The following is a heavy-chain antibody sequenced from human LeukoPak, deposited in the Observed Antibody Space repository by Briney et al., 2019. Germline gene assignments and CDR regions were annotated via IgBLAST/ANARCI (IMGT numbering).Heavy chain of an antibody. J-gene: IGHJ5*02. CDR1: GFTFSSYA. CDR2: ISSNGGST. CDR3: VKATVVVVAATQYNWFDP. V-gene: IGHV3-64D*06. Sequence: GGSLRLSCSASGFTFSSYAMHWVRQAPGKGLEYVSAISSNGGSTYYADSVKGRFTISRDNSKNTLYLQMSSLRAEDTAVYYCVKATVVVVAATQYNWFDPWAREPWSPSPQ. D-gene: IGHD2-15*01.